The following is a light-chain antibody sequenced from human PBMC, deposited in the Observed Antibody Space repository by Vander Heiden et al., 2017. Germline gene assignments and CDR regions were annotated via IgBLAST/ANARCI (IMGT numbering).Light chain of an antibody. Sequence: VMTQLPATLSVSPGGTVTLSCRASQSISNSLAWYQHKPGQAPRLLIFDASTRATGIPARFSGSGSGTEFTLTITSLQSEDSAIYFCQQFSSWPPFTFGPGTKVNIK. J-gene: IGKJ3*01. CDR3: QQFSSWPPFT. CDR2: DAS. V-gene: IGKV3-15*01. CDR1: QSISNS.